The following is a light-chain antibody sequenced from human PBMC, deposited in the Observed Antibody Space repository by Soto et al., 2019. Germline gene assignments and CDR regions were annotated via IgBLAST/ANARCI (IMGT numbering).Light chain of an antibody. CDR3: QQYSTSPIT. V-gene: IGKV3-20*01. CDR2: GAS. CDR1: QSFSSTY. J-gene: IGKJ5*01. Sequence: EIVFTQSPCTLSSSPGERATLSCRASQSFSSTYLAWYQQKPGQAPRLLIYGASSRATGIPDRFSGGGSGTDFSLTITRLDPEDFAVYYCQQYSTSPITFGQGTRLEI.